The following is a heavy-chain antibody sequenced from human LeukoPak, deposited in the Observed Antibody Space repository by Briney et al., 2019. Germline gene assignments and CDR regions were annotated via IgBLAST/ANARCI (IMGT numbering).Heavy chain of an antibody. D-gene: IGHD3-22*01. Sequence: GGSLRLSCAASGFTFSSYWMSWVRQAPGKGLEWVANIKQDGSEKYYVDSVKGRFTISRDNAKNSLYLQMKSLRAEDTAVYYCASSTYYYDSSGYYYNYWGQGTLVTVSS. CDR2: IKQDGSEK. J-gene: IGHJ4*02. CDR3: ASSTYYYDSSGYYYNY. V-gene: IGHV3-7*01. CDR1: GFTFSSYW.